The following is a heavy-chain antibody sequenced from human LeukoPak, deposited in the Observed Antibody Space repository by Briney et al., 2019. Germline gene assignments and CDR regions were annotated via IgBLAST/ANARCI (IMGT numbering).Heavy chain of an antibody. CDR1: GYSFTSYW. J-gene: IGHJ4*02. CDR3: ARRYCSSTSCYTDFDY. CDR2: IYPGDSDT. V-gene: IGHV5-51*01. D-gene: IGHD2-2*02. Sequence: GESLKISCKGSGYSFTSYWIGWVRQMPGKGLEWMGIIYPGDSDTRYSPSFQGQVTISADKSISTAYLQWSSLKASDTAMYYCARRYCSSTSCYTDFDYWGQGTLVTVSS.